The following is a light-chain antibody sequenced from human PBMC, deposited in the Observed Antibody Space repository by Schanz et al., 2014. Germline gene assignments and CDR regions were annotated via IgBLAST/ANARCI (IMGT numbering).Light chain of an antibody. CDR1: SGDIGGYNY. CDR3: SSYAGSNNLV. Sequence: QSALTQPPSASGSPGQSVTISCTGTSGDIGGYNYVSWYQQHPGKAPKVMIYEVSKWPSGVPDRFSGSKSGNTASLTVSGLQAEDEADYYCSSYAGSNNLVFGGGTKLTVL. V-gene: IGLV2-8*01. J-gene: IGLJ3*02. CDR2: EVS.